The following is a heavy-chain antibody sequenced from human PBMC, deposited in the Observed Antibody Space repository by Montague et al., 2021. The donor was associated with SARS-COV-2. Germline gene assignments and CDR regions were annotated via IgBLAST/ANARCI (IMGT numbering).Heavy chain of an antibody. Sequence: SETLSLTCAVYGGSFSGYYWSWIRMPPGRGLEWIGETNDSGRTNXNPSLKGRGTVSVDTSKNQYSLRLSLVTAAATAVYYCARGYCSGSGCYYYYGMDVWGQGTTVTVSS. CDR1: GGSFSGYY. V-gene: IGHV4-34*01. CDR3: ARGYCSGSGCYYYYGMDV. CDR2: TNDSGRT. J-gene: IGHJ6*02. D-gene: IGHD2-15*01.